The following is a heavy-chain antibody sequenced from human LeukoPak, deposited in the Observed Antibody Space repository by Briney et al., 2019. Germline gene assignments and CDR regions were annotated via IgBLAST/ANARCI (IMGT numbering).Heavy chain of an antibody. J-gene: IGHJ4*02. D-gene: IGHD2-2*01. CDR3: AGGGWYQLP. V-gene: IGHV3-7*05. Sequence: GGSLRLSCAASGFSLSTYWMSWVRQAPGKGGEWVANIKQDGSEKNYVASVKGRFTISTDNARNSLYLQMNSLRAEDTAVYYCAGGGWYQLPWGQGTLVTISS. CDR1: GFSLSTYW. CDR2: IKQDGSEK.